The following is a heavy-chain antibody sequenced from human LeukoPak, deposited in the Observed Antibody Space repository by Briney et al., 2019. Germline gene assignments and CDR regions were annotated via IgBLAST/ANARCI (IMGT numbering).Heavy chain of an antibody. CDR3: ARDRAHYDFWSGFRFDP. D-gene: IGHD3-3*01. CDR2: IIPIFGTA. V-gene: IGHV1-69*05. CDR1: GYTFTGYY. Sequence: ASVKVSCKASGYTFTGYYMHWVRQAPGQGLEWMGGIIPIFGTANYAQKFQGRVTITTDESTSTAYMELSSLRSEDTAVYYCARDRAHYDFWSGFRFDPWGQGTLVTVSS. J-gene: IGHJ5*02.